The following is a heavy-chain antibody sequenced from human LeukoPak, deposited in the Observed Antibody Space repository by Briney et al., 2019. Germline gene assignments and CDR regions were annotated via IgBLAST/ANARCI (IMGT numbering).Heavy chain of an antibody. Sequence: SXTLSLTCGVYGGSFSGYYWNWLRQSPGKGLELIGEINHSETTNYNPSLKSRVNISVGKSKKQFSQKQRYGEAGETAVDYWARFPCSGNSCYSGIRAFGIWGQGTMVTVSS. J-gene: IGHJ3*02. V-gene: IGHV4-34*01. D-gene: IGHD2-15*01. CDR2: INHSETT. CDR3: ARFPCSGNSCYSGIRAFGI. CDR1: GGSFSGYY.